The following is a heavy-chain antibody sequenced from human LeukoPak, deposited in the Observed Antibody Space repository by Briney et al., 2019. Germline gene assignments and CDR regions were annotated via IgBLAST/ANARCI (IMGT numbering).Heavy chain of an antibody. CDR3: ARDRETYYDILTGYYTLGDAFDI. CDR1: GFTFSDYY. CDR2: ISSGSSYT. V-gene: IGHV3-11*05. Sequence: PGGSLRLSCAASGFTFSDYYVSWIRQAPGKGLEWVSYISSGSSYTNYADSVKGRFTISRDNAKNSLYLQMNSLRAEDTAVYYCARDRETYYDILTGYYTLGDAFDIWGQGTMVTVSS. J-gene: IGHJ3*02. D-gene: IGHD3-9*01.